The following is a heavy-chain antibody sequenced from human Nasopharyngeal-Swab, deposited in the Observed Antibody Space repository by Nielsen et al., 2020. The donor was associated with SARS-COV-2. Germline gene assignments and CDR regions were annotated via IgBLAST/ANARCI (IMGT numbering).Heavy chain of an antibody. CDR1: GGSISGYS. CDR2: IFYSGST. CDR3: ARRGNSYGGNWFDS. Sequence: GSLRLSCTVPGGSISGYSWSWIRQPPGKGLEWIGHIFYSGSTTYNPSLRSRVTISVDTSKNQFSLRLSSVTAADTAVYFCARRGNSYGGNWFDSWGLGSLVVVSS. V-gene: IGHV4-59*01. J-gene: IGHJ5*01. D-gene: IGHD2/OR15-2a*01.